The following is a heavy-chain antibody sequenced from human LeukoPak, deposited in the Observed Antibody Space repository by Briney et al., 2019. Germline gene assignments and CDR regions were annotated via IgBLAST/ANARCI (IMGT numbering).Heavy chain of an antibody. CDR1: AFIFSGHW. J-gene: IGHJ6*02. CDR3: ARLLRGARFHGMDV. Sequence: GGSLRLSCEGSAFIFSGHWMSWVRQAPGKGLEWVANIKQDGSENYYVDSVKGRFTISRDNAKNSLFLQMNSLRAEDTAVYYCARLLRGARFHGMDVWGQGTTVTVSS. D-gene: IGHD3-16*01. V-gene: IGHV3-7*03. CDR2: IKQDGSEN.